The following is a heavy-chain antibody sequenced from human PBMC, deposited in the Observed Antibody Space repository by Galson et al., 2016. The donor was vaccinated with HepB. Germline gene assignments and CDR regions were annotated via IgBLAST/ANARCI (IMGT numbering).Heavy chain of an antibody. D-gene: IGHD3-22*01. Sequence: SVKVSCKGSGYNFTTHYLHWIRQAPGQGLEWMGILNPSGGNTIYAQKFHGRLTMTRDSSTSTLFMELSSLTSDDTAVYFCARDRRPYYYDMIGQGDWAAEYWGQGTLVTVAS. CDR3: ARDRRPYYYDMIGQGDWAAEY. CDR2: LNPSGGNT. CDR1: GYNFTTHY. V-gene: IGHV1-46*01. J-gene: IGHJ4*02.